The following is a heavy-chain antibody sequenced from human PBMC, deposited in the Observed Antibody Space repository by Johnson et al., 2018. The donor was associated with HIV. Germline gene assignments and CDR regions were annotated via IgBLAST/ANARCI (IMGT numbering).Heavy chain of an antibody. Sequence: QVQLVESAGGVVQPGRSLRLSCAASGFTFNIYGMHWVRQAPGKGLEWVAVISYDGSNKFYAASVNGRFPISRDNSKKTMHLQMNSLRAEDTAVYYCAKDAGNDFRGLDAFDIWGQGTKVTVSS. CDR2: ISYDGSNK. D-gene: IGHD3-3*01. CDR3: AKDAGNDFRGLDAFDI. J-gene: IGHJ3*02. CDR1: GFTFNIYG. V-gene: IGHV3-30*18.